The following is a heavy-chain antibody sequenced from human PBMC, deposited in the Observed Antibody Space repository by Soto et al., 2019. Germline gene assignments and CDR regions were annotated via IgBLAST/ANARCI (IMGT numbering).Heavy chain of an antibody. CDR3: AKDNAPPPNDCSGGSCNENPYYFDY. V-gene: IGHV3-30*18. D-gene: IGHD2-15*01. Sequence: GGSLRLSCAASGFTFSSYGMHWVRQAPGKGLEWVAVISYDGSNKYYADSVKGRFTISRDNSKNTLYLQMNSLRAEDTAGYYWAKDNAPPPNDCSGGSCNENPYYFDYGGQRTRVTV. CDR2: ISYDGSNK. J-gene: IGHJ4*02. CDR1: GFTFSSYG.